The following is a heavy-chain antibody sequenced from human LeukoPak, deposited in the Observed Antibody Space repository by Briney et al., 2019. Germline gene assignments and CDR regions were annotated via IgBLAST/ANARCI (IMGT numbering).Heavy chain of an antibody. J-gene: IGHJ4*02. CDR1: QFTFNGSW. CDR2: MDPTGSQK. CDR3: AIWTSGNY. V-gene: IGHV3-7*01. Sequence: PGGSLRLSCADSQFTFNGSWMNWVRQATGKGLEGVANMDPTGSQKRYVDSVRGRFTISKDNPGASLYLDMHSLRAEDTAIYYCAIWTSGNYWGQGTLVTVSS. D-gene: IGHD1-1*01.